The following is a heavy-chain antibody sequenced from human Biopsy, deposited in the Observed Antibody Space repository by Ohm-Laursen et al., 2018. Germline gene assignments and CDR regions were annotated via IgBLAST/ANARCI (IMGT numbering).Heavy chain of an antibody. CDR2: INHSGIT. J-gene: IGHJ4*02. D-gene: IGHD3-22*01. V-gene: IGHV4-34*01. CDR3: ARESDSSGYYYRDY. Sequence: GTLSLTCAVYGGSFTGYYWSWIRQPPGKGLEWIGEINHSGITSYNPSLKSRVTISLDTSKNQFSLKLSSVTAADTAVYYCARESDSSGYYYRDYWGQGTLVTVSS. CDR1: GGSFTGYY.